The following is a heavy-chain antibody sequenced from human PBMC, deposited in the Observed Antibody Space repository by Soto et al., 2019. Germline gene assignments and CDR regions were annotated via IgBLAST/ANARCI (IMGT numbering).Heavy chain of an antibody. V-gene: IGHV4-31*03. J-gene: IGHJ6*02. CDR2: IYYSGST. CDR3: ARISYYYGMAV. Sequence: QVQLQESGPGLVKPSQTLSLTCTVSGGSISSGGYYWSWIRQHPGKGLEWIGYIYYSGSTYYNPAPKSRVTLTVDTSKNQPSLTLRSVPAAATAVYYSARISYYYGMAVWRPGTTVTVS. CDR1: GGSISSGGYY.